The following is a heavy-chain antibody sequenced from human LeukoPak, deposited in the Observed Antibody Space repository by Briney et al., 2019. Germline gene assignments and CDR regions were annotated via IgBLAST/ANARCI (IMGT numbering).Heavy chain of an antibody. CDR1: GFTFSSYS. V-gene: IGHV3-21*04. J-gene: IGHJ4*02. D-gene: IGHD3-10*01. CDR2: ISSSSSFI. Sequence: PGGSLRLSCAASGFTFSSYSMNWVRQAPGKGLEWVSSISSSSSFIYYADSVKGRFTISRDNAKNSLYLQMNSLRVEDTAVYYCARQGSMVRGVLSPLEFDKWGQGTLVTVSS. CDR3: ARQGSMVRGVLSPLEFDK.